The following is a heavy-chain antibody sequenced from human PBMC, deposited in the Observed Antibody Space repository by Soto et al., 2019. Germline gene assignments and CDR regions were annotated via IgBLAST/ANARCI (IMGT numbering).Heavy chain of an antibody. CDR2: VNHSGGI. D-gene: IGHD3-22*01. CDR3: AGRNGYYSGIDY. CDR1: GGSFSGYY. Sequence: QVQLQQWGAGLLKPSENLSLTCVVYGGSFSGYYWSWIRQPPGKGLEWFGEVNHSGGIDYNPSLKSRGTISVYTPKNQFSLKLSSVTAADTAVYYCAGRNGYYSGIDYWGHGTLVTVSS. V-gene: IGHV4-34*02. J-gene: IGHJ4*01.